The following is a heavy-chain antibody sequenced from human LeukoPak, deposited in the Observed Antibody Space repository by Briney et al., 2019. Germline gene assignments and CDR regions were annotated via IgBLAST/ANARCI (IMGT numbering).Heavy chain of an antibody. V-gene: IGHV4-59*01. CDR2: VYNRGTT. D-gene: IGHD1-1*01. CDR3: ARGAGAYRFDP. J-gene: IGHJ5*02. Sequence: WXXXRQPPGQGLEYIGYVYNRGTTFYNPSLQGRGTISAETSKKQFFLKVNTMTAADTAVYYWARGAGAYRFDPWGQGTLVTVSS.